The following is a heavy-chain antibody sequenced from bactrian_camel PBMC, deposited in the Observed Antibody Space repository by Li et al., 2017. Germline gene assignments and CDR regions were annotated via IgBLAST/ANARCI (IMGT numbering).Heavy chain of an antibody. Sequence: HVQLVESGGGLVQAGGSLRLSCAASGYTFSAHCIGWFRQAPGREREGVATIDSDGTTNYVDSVKGRFTLSQDSAKNTFYLQMNSLQTEDTAVYYCAPGLVYWGQGTQVTVS. CDR1: GYTFSAHC. CDR3: APGLVY. CDR2: IDSDGTT. D-gene: IGHD2*01. V-gene: IGHV3S53*01. J-gene: IGHJ4*01.